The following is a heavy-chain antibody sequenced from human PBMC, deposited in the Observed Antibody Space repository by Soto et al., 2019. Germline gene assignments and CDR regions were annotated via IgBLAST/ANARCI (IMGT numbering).Heavy chain of an antibody. Sequence: ASVKVSCKASGYTFSTYATHWVRQAPGQRLEWMGWINAANGNTKYSQKFQGRVTITRDTSASTAYMELSSLRSEDTAVYYYGKGANWYIFYYCTQGTPVTVSA. CDR2: INAANGNT. V-gene: IGHV1-3*01. D-gene: IGHD1-1*01. CDR1: GYTFSTYA. CDR3: GKGANWYIFYY. J-gene: IGHJ4*02.